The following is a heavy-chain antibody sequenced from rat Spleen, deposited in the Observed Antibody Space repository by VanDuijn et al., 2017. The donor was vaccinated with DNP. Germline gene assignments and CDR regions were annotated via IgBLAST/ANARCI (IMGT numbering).Heavy chain of an antibody. Sequence: QVQLQQSGAELAKPGSSVMISCKASGYTFTSYYISWIKQTTGQGLEYLGYINPGRGGTNYNEKFKGKATLTVDTSSSTAFMQLSSLTPDDSAVYYCARWGYWYFDFWGPGTMITVSS. CDR3: ARWGYWYFDF. CDR2: INPGRGGT. CDR1: GYTFTSYY. J-gene: IGHJ1*01. V-gene: IGHV1-43*01.